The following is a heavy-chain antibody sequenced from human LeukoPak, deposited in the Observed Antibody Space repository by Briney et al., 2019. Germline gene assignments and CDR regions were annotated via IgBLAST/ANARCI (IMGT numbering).Heavy chain of an antibody. D-gene: IGHD4-17*01. J-gene: IGHJ5*02. CDR2: IMPLFGTA. CDR3: ARDVHGDYGSGWFDP. V-gene: IGHV1-69*05. Sequence: SVKVSCKTSGGSFNNSAISWVRQAPGQGLEWLGGIMPLFGTAGYAQKFQGRVTITKDESTRTVYLELTSLTSDDTAVYYCARDVHGDYGSGWFDPWGQGTLVSVSS. CDR1: GGSFNNSA.